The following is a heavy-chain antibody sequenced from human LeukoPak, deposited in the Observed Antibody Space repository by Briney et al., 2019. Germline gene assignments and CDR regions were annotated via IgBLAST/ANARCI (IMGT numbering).Heavy chain of an antibody. CDR1: GYTFTSYY. D-gene: IGHD3-3*01. J-gene: IGHJ4*02. CDR2: INPSGGST. V-gene: IGHV1-46*01. CDR3: ARDRGTIFGPQYYFDY. Sequence: ASVKVSCKASGYTFTSYYRHWVRQAPGQGLEWMGIINPSGGSTSYAQKFQGRVTMTRDTSTSTVYMELSSLRSEDTAVYYCARDRGTIFGPQYYFDYWGQGTLVTVSS.